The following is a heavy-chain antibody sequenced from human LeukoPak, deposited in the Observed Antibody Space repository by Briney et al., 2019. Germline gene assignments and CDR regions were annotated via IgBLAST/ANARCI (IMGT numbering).Heavy chain of an antibody. J-gene: IGHJ6*02. V-gene: IGHV4-34*01. CDR2: INHSGST. CDR3: ARLRVRGVTPFFYYYGMDV. CDR1: GGSFSGYY. Sequence: PSETLSLTCAVYGGSFSGYYWSWIRQPPGKGLEWIGEINHSGSTNYNPSLKSRVTISVDTSKNQFSLKLSSVTAADTAVYYCARLRVRGVTPFFYYYGMDVWGQGTTVTVSS. D-gene: IGHD3-10*01.